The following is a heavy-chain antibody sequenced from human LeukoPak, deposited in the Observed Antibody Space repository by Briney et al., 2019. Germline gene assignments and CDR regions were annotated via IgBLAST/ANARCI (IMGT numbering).Heavy chain of an antibody. Sequence: PGGSLRLSCAASGFTFSSYWMHWVRQAPGKGLVWVSRINSDGSSTSYADSVKGRFTISRDNAKNTLCLQMNSLRAEDTAVYYCAREEQLWLKAFDIWGQGTMVTVSS. J-gene: IGHJ3*02. CDR2: INSDGSST. V-gene: IGHV3-74*01. CDR3: AREEQLWLKAFDI. D-gene: IGHD5-18*01. CDR1: GFTFSSYW.